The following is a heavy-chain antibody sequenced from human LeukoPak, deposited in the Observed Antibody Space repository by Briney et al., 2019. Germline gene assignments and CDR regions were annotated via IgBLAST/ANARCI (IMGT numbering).Heavy chain of an antibody. CDR3: ARADAYDFWTNWFDP. CDR1: GGSISSYY. Sequence: SETLSLTCTVSGGSISSYYWSCIRQPPGKGLEWIGYIYYSGSTNYNPSLKSRVTISVVTSKNQFSLKLSSVAAADTAVYYCARADAYDFWTNWFDPWGQGTLVTVSS. D-gene: IGHD3-3*01. V-gene: IGHV4-59*01. CDR2: IYYSGST. J-gene: IGHJ5*02.